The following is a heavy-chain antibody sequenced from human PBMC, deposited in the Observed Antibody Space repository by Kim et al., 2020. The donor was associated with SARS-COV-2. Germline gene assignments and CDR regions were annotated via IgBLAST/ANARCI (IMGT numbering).Heavy chain of an antibody. J-gene: IGHJ6*02. V-gene: IGHV4-59*01. Sequence: SLKSRVTISVDTSKNQFSLKLSSVTAADTAVYYCAGIYSSSWYYYYGMDVWGQGTTVTVSS. CDR3: AGIYSSSWYYYYGMDV. D-gene: IGHD6-13*01.